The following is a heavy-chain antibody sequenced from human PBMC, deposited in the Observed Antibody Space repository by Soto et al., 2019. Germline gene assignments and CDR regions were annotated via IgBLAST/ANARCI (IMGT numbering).Heavy chain of an antibody. Sequence: QVQLQQWGAGLLKPSETLSLTCAVYGGSFSGYSWSWIRQPPGKGLEWIGEISHSGSSNYNPSLKTRVTISVDTSKNQFSLRLSSVTAADTAVYYGARGRKGYSGTWYVDWGQGTLVAVSS. D-gene: IGHD6-13*01. CDR2: ISHSGSS. CDR1: GGSFSGYS. J-gene: IGHJ4*02. CDR3: ARGRKGYSGTWYVD. V-gene: IGHV4-34*01.